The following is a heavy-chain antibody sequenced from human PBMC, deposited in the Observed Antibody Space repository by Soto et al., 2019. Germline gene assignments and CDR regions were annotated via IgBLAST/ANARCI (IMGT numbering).Heavy chain of an antibody. J-gene: IGHJ6*02. CDR1: GFTFSSYG. CDR2: ISYDGSNK. D-gene: IGHD3-10*01. Sequence: QVQLVESGGGVVQPGRSLRLSCAASGFTFSSYGMHWVRQAPGKGLEWVAVISYDGSNKYYADSVKGRFTISRDNSKNTLYLQRTSLGDEATAVYYCAEVGLDRGHTPDYCYGMDVWGQGTTVTVSS. CDR3: AEVGLDRGHTPDYCYGMDV. V-gene: IGHV3-30*18.